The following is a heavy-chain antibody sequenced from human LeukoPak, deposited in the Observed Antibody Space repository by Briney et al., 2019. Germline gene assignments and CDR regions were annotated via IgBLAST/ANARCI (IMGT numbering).Heavy chain of an antibody. V-gene: IGHV3-7*01. Sequence: GGSLRLSCAASGFTFSSYWMSWVRQAPGKGLEWVANIKQDGSEKYYVDSVKGRFTISRDNAKNSLYLQMNSLRAEDTAVYYCARDFRALSSGYSGAFDVWGQGTMVTVSS. J-gene: IGHJ3*01. D-gene: IGHD3-22*01. CDR2: IKQDGSEK. CDR1: GFTFSSYW. CDR3: ARDFRALSSGYSGAFDV.